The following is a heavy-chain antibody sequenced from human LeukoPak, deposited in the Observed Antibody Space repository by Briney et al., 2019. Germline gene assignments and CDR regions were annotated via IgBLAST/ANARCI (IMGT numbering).Heavy chain of an antibody. J-gene: IGHJ5*02. V-gene: IGHV3-33*01. Sequence: GRSLRLSCAASGFTFSSYGMHWVRQAPGKGLEWVAVIWYDGSNKYYADSVKGRFIISRDNSKNTLYLQMNSLRAEDTAVYYCARETWFGEFYNWFDPWGQGTLVTVSS. CDR1: GFTFSSYG. D-gene: IGHD3-10*01. CDR3: ARETWFGEFYNWFDP. CDR2: IWYDGSNK.